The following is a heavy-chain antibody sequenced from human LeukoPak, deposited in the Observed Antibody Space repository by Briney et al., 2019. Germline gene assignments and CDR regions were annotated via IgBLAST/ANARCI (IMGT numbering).Heavy chain of an antibody. D-gene: IGHD6-19*01. Sequence: GASVKVSCKASGYTFTSYGISWVRQAPGQGLEWMGWISAYNGNTNYAQKLQGRVTMTTDTSTSTAYMELRSLRSDDTAVYYCARGALRTGPEWLVRGWFDPWGQGTLVTVSS. V-gene: IGHV1-18*01. CDR3: ARGALRTGPEWLVRGWFDP. J-gene: IGHJ5*02. CDR2: ISAYNGNT. CDR1: GYTFTSYG.